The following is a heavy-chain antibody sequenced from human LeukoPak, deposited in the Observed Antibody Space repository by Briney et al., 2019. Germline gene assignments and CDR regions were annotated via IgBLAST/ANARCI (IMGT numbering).Heavy chain of an antibody. CDR2: IWYDGSNK. D-gene: IGHD3-3*01. CDR1: GFTFSSYG. J-gene: IGHJ4*02. CDR3: ARESEGGVVIKYYFDY. Sequence: GSLRLSCAASGFTFSSYGMHWVRQAPGKGLEWVAVIWYDGSNKYYADSVKGRFTISRDNSKNTLYLQMNSLRAEDTAVYYCARESEGGVVIKYYFDYWGQGTLVTVSS. V-gene: IGHV3-33*01.